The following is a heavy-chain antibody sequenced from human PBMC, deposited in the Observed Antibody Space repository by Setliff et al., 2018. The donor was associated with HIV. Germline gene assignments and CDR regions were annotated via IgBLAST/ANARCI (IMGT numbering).Heavy chain of an antibody. J-gene: IGHJ5*01. Sequence: ASVKVSCKTSGYKFNIFGVSWVRQAPGQGLEWMGWISGNNSKTHYSPRLQGRLPLTTDTSTNTVYLELRSLISDDTAVYYCAGGGNSRAAWFDSWGQGTLVTVSS. CDR2: ISGNNSKT. V-gene: IGHV1-18*01. D-gene: IGHD5-12*01. CDR1: GYKFNIFG. CDR3: AGGGNSRAAWFDS.